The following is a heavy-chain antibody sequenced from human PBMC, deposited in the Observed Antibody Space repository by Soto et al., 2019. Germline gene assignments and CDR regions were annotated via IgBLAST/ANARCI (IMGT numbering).Heavy chain of an antibody. V-gene: IGHV1-2*02. D-gene: IGHD5-12*01. J-gene: IGHJ6*03. CDR1: GDTFNDYY. Sequence: QVPLVQSGAEVKKPGASVTVSCRSSGDTFNDYYIHWVRQAPGQGLEWMGWINPNGGVTKYAQKFQGGVSMTRDTSIRTVYMHLGRLRSDDTAVYYCARESGGATATLDYYYFYMDVWGTGTTVTVSS. CDR3: ARESGGATATLDYYYFYMDV. CDR2: INPNGGVT.